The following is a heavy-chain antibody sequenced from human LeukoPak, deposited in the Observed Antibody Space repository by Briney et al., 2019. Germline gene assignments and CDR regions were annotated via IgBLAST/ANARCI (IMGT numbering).Heavy chain of an antibody. D-gene: IGHD6-13*01. CDR3: ASDKGAYSSS. Sequence: PGGSLRLSCAASGFTFSSYEMNWVRQAPGKGLELVSYISSSGSTIYYADSVKGRFTISRDNAKNSLYLQMDSLRAEDTAVYYCASDKGAYSSSWGQGTLVTVSS. J-gene: IGHJ4*02. CDR1: GFTFSSYE. CDR2: ISSSGSTI. V-gene: IGHV3-48*03.